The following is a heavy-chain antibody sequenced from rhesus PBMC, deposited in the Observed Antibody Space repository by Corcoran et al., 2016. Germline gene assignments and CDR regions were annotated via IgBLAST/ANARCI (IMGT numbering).Heavy chain of an antibody. D-gene: IGHD4-29*01. V-gene: IGHV4-169*01. CDR2: IYGSASTT. Sequence: QLQLQESGPGLVKPSETLSVTCAASGGSINSNYWSWIRPAPGKGLEWIGYIYGSASTTNYNPSLKSRVTLSVDTSKNQLSLKLSSVTAADTAVYYCAGATTVAYWYFDIWGPGTPITISS. CDR1: GGSINSNY. J-gene: IGHJ2*01. CDR3: AGATTVAYWYFDI.